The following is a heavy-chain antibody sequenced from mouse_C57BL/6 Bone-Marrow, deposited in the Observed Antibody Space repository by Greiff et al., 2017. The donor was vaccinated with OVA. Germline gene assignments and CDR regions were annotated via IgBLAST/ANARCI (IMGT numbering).Heavy chain of an antibody. CDR2: IDPSDSYT. D-gene: IGHD1-1*02. CDR1: GYTFTSYW. V-gene: IGHV1-59*01. CDR3: ARGSPFAY. J-gene: IGHJ3*01. Sequence: QVQLQQPGAELVRPGTSVKLSCKASGYTFTSYWMHWVKQRPGQGLEWIGVIDPSDSYTNYNPKFKGKATLTVDTSSSTAYVQLSSLTSEVAAVYYCARGSPFAYWGQGILVTVSA.